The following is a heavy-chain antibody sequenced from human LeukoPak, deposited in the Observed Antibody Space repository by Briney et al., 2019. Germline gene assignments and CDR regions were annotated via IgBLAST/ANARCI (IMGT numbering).Heavy chain of an antibody. CDR3: ASEKTYYDILTGPRGAFDI. CDR1: GYTFTGYY. V-gene: IGHV1-2*06. CDR2: INPNSGGT. D-gene: IGHD3-9*01. Sequence: ASVKVSCKASGYTFTGYYMHWVRQAPGQGLEWMGRINPNSGGTNYAQKFQGRVTMTRDTSTSTAYMELSRLRSDDTAVYYCASEKTYYDILTGPRGAFDIWGQGTMVTVSS. J-gene: IGHJ3*02.